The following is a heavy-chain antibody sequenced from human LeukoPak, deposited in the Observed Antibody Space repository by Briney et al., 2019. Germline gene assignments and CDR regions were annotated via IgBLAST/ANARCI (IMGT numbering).Heavy chain of an antibody. V-gene: IGHV4-59*12. J-gene: IGHJ4*02. Sequence: SETLSLTCSVSGGSINDYYWSWIRQPPGKGLEWIGYIYYSGRTNYNSSLKSRVTISVDTSKNQFSLKLSSVTAADTAVYYCARATIAAAANIWGQGTLVTVSS. D-gene: IGHD6-13*01. CDR3: ARATIAAAANI. CDR2: IYYSGRT. CDR1: GGSINDYY.